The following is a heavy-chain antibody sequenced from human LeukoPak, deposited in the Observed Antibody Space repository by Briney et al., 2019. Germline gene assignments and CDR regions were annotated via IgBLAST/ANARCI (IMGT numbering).Heavy chain of an antibody. J-gene: IGHJ3*02. CDR1: GFTFRSHD. CDR3: AKSLYPDAFDI. CDR2: VRFDGSDK. D-gene: IGHD2-8*01. V-gene: IGHV3-30*02. Sequence: PGGSLRLSCAASGFTFRSHDMHWVRQAPGKGLEWVTFVRFDGSDKNYADSVKGRYTISRDNSKNTLSLQMISLRAEDTAVYYCAKSLYPDAFDIWGRGTMVTVS.